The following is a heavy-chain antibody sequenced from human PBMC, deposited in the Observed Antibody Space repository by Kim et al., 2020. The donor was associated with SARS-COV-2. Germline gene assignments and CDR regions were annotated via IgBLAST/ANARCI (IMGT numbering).Heavy chain of an antibody. Sequence: VKGRFTISKDNARNTLYLQMKSLRAEDTAVYYCARRSGYYNYYYYGMDVWGQGTTVTVSS. J-gene: IGHJ6*02. CDR3: ARRSGYYNYYYYGMDV. D-gene: IGHD3-22*01. V-gene: IGHV3-74*01.